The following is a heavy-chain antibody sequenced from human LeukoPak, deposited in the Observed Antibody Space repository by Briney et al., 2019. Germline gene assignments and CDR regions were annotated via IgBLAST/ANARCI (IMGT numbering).Heavy chain of an antibody. Sequence: GASVKVSCKVSGYTLTELSMHWVRQAPGKGLEWMGGFDPEDGETIYAQKFQGRVTMTRNTSISTAYMELSSLRSEDTAVYYCARGGREDYYYYYGMDVWGQGTTVTVSS. CDR1: GYTLTELS. J-gene: IGHJ6*02. V-gene: IGHV1-24*01. CDR2: FDPEDGET. CDR3: ARGGREDYYYYYGMDV.